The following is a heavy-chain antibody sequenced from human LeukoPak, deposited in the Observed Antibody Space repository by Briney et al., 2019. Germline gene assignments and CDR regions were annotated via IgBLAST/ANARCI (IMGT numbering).Heavy chain of an antibody. CDR3: ARLLWFGDFYMDV. J-gene: IGHJ6*03. Sequence: SETLSLTCAVYSVSLSAYSCSWIRQPPGKGLEWNGEIIPSGSTNYNPSLKSRVTMSVDTSKNQFSLKLSSVTAADTAVYYCARLLWFGDFYMDVWGTGTTVTVSS. CDR1: SVSLSAYS. D-gene: IGHD3-10*01. CDR2: IIPSGST. V-gene: IGHV4-34*12.